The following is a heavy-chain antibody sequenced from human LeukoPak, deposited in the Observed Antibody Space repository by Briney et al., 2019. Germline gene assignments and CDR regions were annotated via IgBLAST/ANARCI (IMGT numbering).Heavy chain of an antibody. V-gene: IGHV4-34*01. J-gene: IGHJ5*02. D-gene: IGHD1-14*01. CDR1: GGSFSGYY. CDR2: INHSGST. CDR3: ARGRKAWFDP. Sequence: SETLSLTCAVYGGSFSGYYWSWIRQPPGKGLEWIREINHSGSTNYNPSLKSRVTISVDTSKNQFSLKLSSVTAADTAVYYCARGRKAWFDPWGQGTLVTVSS.